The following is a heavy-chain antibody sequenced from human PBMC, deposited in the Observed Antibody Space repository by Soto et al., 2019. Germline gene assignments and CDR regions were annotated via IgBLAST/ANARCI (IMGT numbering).Heavy chain of an antibody. V-gene: IGHV3-23*01. CDR2: ISGSGGST. D-gene: IGHD3-22*01. CDR1: GFTFSSYA. Sequence: GGSLRLSCAASGFTFSSYAMSWVRQAPGKGLEWVSAISGSGGSTYYADSVKGRFTISRDNSKNTLYLQMNSLRAEDTAVYYCAKDQDYYDSSGYFDYWGQGTLVTVSS. CDR3: AKDQDYYDSSGYFDY. J-gene: IGHJ4*02.